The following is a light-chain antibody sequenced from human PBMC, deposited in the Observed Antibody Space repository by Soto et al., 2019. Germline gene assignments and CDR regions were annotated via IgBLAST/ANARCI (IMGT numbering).Light chain of an antibody. V-gene: IGKV3-20*01. CDR2: VAS. CDR1: QSVSSID. J-gene: IGKJ1*01. Sequence: LVLTQSPGTLSLSPGARATLACRASQSVSSIDLAWYQQKPGQAPRLLIYVASSRATGIPDRVSGSGSWTDFSLTISTLEIDDFAVYYCHQYGSARWTFGQGTKVEI. CDR3: HQYGSARWT.